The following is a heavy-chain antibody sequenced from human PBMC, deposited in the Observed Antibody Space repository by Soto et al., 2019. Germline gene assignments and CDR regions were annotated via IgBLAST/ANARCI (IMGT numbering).Heavy chain of an antibody. D-gene: IGHD6-19*01. CDR3: AREVSGWYYYYGMDV. Sequence: AGSLRLSCAASGFTFSSYGMHWVRQAPGKGLEWVAVIWYDGSNKYYADSVKGRFTISRDNSKNTLYLQMNSLRAEDTAVYYCAREVSGWYYYYGMDVWGQGTTVTVSS. CDR2: IWYDGSNK. CDR1: GFTFSSYG. J-gene: IGHJ6*02. V-gene: IGHV3-33*01.